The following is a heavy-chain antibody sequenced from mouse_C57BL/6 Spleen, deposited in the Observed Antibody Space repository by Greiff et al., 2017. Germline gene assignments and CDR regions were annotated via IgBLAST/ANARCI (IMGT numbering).Heavy chain of an antibody. D-gene: IGHD2-5*01. CDR3: ARQGGYSNYDY. Sequence: DVHLVESGGDLVKPGGSLKLSCAASGFTFSSYGMSWVRQTPDKRLEWVATISSGGSYTYYPDSVKGRFTISRDNAKNTLYLQMSSLKSEDTAMYYCARQGGYSNYDYWGQGTTLTVSS. J-gene: IGHJ2*01. V-gene: IGHV5-6*01. CDR2: ISSGGSYT. CDR1: GFTFSSYG.